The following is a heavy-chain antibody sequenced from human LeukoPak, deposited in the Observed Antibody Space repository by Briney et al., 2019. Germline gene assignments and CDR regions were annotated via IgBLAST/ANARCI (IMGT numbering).Heavy chain of an antibody. CDR2: ISGDGGGT. Sequence: GGSLRLSCAASGFTFDDYAMHWVRQAPGKGLEWVSLISGDGGGTYYADSVKGRLTISRDNSKNSLYLQMNSLRTEDTALYYCANLGPGFDYWGQGTLVTVSS. CDR3: ANLGPGFDY. V-gene: IGHV3-43*02. CDR1: GFTFDDYA. J-gene: IGHJ4*02.